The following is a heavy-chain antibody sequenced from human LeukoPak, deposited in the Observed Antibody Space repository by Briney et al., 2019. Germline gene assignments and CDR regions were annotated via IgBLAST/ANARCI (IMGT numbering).Heavy chain of an antibody. Sequence: GGSLRLSCAASGFTFSSYGMHWVRQAPGKGLVWVSRINSDGSSTSYADSVKGRFTISRDNAKNTLYLQMNSLRAEDTAVYYCAKTNKGYYDSSGYYYYFDYWGQGTLVTVSS. V-gene: IGHV3-74*01. CDR1: GFTFSSYG. D-gene: IGHD3-22*01. CDR2: INSDGSST. CDR3: AKTNKGYYDSSGYYYYFDY. J-gene: IGHJ4*02.